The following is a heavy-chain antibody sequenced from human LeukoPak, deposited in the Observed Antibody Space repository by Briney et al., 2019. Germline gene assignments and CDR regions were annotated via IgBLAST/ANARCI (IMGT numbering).Heavy chain of an antibody. D-gene: IGHD6-13*01. CDR3: ARYPACHLGEPGIDY. V-gene: IGHV4-39*01. J-gene: IGHJ4*02. Sequence: SETLSLTCTVSGGSITNSNYYWGWIRQPPGKGLEWIGSLYYTGTTYYNPSLKSRVTMSVDTSKNQFSLKVNSVTAADTAVYYCARYPACHLGEPGIDYWGQGALVTVSS. CDR2: LYYTGTT. CDR1: GGSITNSNYY.